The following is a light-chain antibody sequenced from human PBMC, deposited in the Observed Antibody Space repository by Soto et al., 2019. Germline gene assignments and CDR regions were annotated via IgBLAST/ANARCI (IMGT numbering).Light chain of an antibody. Sequence: DIQMTQSPSTLSASVGDRVTITCRASQRLSSLLAWYQQKPGKVPRLLSYDASSLESGGPLRFSGSGSGTEFTITIRSLQPDDFASYYCKEYNSFSSTSGQKTRLEI. CDR2: DAS. CDR1: QRLSSL. V-gene: IGKV1-5*01. CDR3: KEYNSFSST. J-gene: IGKJ2*01.